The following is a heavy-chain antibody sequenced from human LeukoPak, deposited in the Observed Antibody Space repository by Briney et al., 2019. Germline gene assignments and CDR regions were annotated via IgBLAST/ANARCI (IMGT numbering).Heavy chain of an antibody. CDR2: IYYSGTT. J-gene: IGHJ5*02. CDR1: GGSISNSYYY. CDR3: ARLQYCSGTSCYWFDP. D-gene: IGHD2-2*01. V-gene: IGHV4-39*07. Sequence: SETLSLTCPVSGGSISNSYYYWGWTRQPPGEALEWIGSIYYSGTTYYKPSLKSRATISVDTSKNQFSLRLSSVTAADTAVYYCARLQYCSGTSCYWFDPWGQGTLVTVSS.